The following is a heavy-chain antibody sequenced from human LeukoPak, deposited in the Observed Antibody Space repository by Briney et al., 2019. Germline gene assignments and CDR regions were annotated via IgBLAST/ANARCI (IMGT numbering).Heavy chain of an antibody. D-gene: IGHD6-19*01. V-gene: IGHV3-66*01. Sequence: GGSLRLSCAASGFTVNTNYMSWVPHAPGRGVVWVSVIFSGGSTSYTDSVKGRFTISRDNSKNTVYLQMNSLRAEDTAMYYCARGGVYSSGGDWGQGTLVTVSS. CDR1: GFTVNTNY. CDR3: ARGGVYSSGGD. CDR2: IFSGGST. J-gene: IGHJ4*02.